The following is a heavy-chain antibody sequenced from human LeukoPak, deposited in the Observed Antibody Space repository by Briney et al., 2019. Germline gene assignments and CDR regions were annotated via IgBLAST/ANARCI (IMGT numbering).Heavy chain of an antibody. CDR1: GDSISTSNSY. Sequence: PSETLSLTCTVSGDSISTSNSYWGWIRQPPGKGLEWIGSIYYSGNTYYNASLKSRVTISVDTSKNQFSLKLSSVTAADTAVYYCARALNYYDSSGYYSRLGYYFDYWGQGTLVTVSS. CDR3: ARALNYYDSSGYYSRLGYYFDY. CDR2: IYYSGNT. V-gene: IGHV4-39*07. D-gene: IGHD3-22*01. J-gene: IGHJ4*02.